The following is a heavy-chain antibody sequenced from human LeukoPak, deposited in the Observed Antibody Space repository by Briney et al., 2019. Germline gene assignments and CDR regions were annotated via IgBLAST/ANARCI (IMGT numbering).Heavy chain of an antibody. D-gene: IGHD2-21*02. V-gene: IGHV3-30-3*01. CDR3: TRSVVTTADFDY. J-gene: IGHJ4*02. Sequence: GGSLRLSCAASGFTLSSYAMHWVRQAPGKGLEWVAVISYDGSNKYYADSVKGRFTISRDNSKNTLYLQMNSLRAEDTAVYYCTRSVVTTADFDYWGQGTLVTVSS. CDR1: GFTLSSYA. CDR2: ISYDGSNK.